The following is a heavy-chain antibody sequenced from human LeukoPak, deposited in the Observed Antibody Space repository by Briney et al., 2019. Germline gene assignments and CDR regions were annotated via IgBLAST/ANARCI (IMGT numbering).Heavy chain of an antibody. D-gene: IGHD2-2*01. J-gene: IGHJ3*02. V-gene: IGHV3-23*01. CDR3: AKDREDIVVVPAAHNDAFDI. Sequence: GGSLRLSCAASGFTFSSYAMSWVCQAPGKGLEWVSAISGSGGSTYYADSVKGRFTISRDNSKNTLYLQMNSLRAEDTAVYYCAKDREDIVVVPAAHNDAFDIWGQGTMVTVSS. CDR2: ISGSGGST. CDR1: GFTFSSYA.